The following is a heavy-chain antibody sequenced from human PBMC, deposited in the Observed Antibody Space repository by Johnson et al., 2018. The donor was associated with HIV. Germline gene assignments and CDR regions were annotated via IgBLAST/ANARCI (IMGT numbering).Heavy chain of an antibody. V-gene: IGHV3-7*02. J-gene: IGHJ3*02. D-gene: IGHD2-2*01. CDR3: ARVPKLGYCSSTSCYGDAFDI. CDR1: GFTFSSYW. Sequence: VQLLESGGGLVKPGGSLRLSCAASGFTFSSYWMSWVRQAPGKGLEWVANIKQDGSEKYYVDSVKGRFTISRDNAKNSLYLQMNSLRAEDTAVYYCARVPKLGYCSSTSCYGDAFDIWGQGTMVTVSS. CDR2: IKQDGSEK.